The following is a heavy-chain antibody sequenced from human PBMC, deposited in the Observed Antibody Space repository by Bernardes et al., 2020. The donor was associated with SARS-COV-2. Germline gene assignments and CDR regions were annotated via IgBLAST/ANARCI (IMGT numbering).Heavy chain of an antibody. CDR1: GFTFSSYA. D-gene: IGHD3-10*01. Sequence: GSLRLSCAASGFTFSSYAMSWVRQAPGKGLEWVSNLSGSGDNTDYADSVKGRFIIARDNSKNTLYLQMNSLRPEDTAVYYCAKVVWFGEGYFDHWGQGTLVTVSS. V-gene: IGHV3-23*01. CDR2: LSGSGDNT. J-gene: IGHJ4*02. CDR3: AKVVWFGEGYFDH.